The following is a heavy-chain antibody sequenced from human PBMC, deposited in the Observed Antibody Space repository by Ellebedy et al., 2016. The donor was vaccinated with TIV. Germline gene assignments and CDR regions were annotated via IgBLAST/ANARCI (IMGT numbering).Heavy chain of an antibody. CDR2: INAGNGNT. D-gene: IGHD6-19*01. CDR3: ARPRLTGYSSGFYFDY. Sequence: ASVKVSCKASGGTFSSYAINWVRQAPGQRLEWMGWINAGNGNTKYSQKFQGRVTITRDTSASTAYMELSSLRSEDTAVYYCARPRLTGYSSGFYFDYWGQGTLVTVSS. J-gene: IGHJ4*02. V-gene: IGHV1-3*01. CDR1: GGTFSSYA.